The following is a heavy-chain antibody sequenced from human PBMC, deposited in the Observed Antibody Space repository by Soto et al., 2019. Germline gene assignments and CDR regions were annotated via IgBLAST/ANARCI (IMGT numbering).Heavy chain of an antibody. V-gene: IGHV3-9*01. CDR1: GFTFDDCA. CDR2: IDWSGNHI. Sequence: EVQLVESGGGLVQPGRSLRLSCAASGFTFDDCAMHWVRQAPGKGLEWVSGIDWSGNHIEYGDSVKGRFTISRENAKNSLSLQMNNLRAEDTALYYCAKAPHHLLTGSVFDYWGQGILVNVSS. J-gene: IGHJ4*02. D-gene: IGHD3-9*01. CDR3: AKAPHHLLTGSVFDY.